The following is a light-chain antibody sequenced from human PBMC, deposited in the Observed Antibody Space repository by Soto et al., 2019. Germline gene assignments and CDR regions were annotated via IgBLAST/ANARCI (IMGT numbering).Light chain of an antibody. Sequence: DIQMTQSPSTLSASVGDTVTITCRANESLSVWLAWYQQKPGEAPRFLIYDASTLQRGVPSRFSGSGSGTEFTLTISNLQPNDFATYYCQHYSGNSARTFGQGTRVDIK. CDR1: ESLSVW. CDR3: QHYSGNSART. J-gene: IGKJ1*01. CDR2: DAS. V-gene: IGKV1-5*01.